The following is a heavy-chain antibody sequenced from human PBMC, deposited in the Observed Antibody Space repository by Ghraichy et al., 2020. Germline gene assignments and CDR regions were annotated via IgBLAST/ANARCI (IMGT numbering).Heavy chain of an antibody. CDR2: NYYSGST. J-gene: IGHJ4*02. CDR3: ARHPTYYDFWSGFDY. CDR1: GGSISSNNYS. D-gene: IGHD3-3*01. V-gene: IGHV4-39*01. Sequence: SETLSLTCTVSGGSISSNNYSWGWIRQPPGKGLEWIGSNYYSGSTYYNPSLKSRVTISVDTSKNQFSLKLSSVTAADTAVYYCARHPTYYDFWSGFDYWGQGTLVTVSS.